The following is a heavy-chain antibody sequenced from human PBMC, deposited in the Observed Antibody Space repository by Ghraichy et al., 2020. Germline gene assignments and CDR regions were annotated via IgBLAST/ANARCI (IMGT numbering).Heavy chain of an antibody. D-gene: IGHD2-15*01. CDR2: INPNSGGT. J-gene: IGHJ4*02. V-gene: IGHV1-2*02. Sequence: ASVKVSCKASGYTFTDYYMNWVRQAPGQGPEWMGWINPNSGGTNYAPKFQGRVTMTRDTSISTAYMEMSGVRSDDTAMYYCARVGGMGSLPTYYFDYWGQGTLVTVSS. CDR3: ARVGGMGSLPTYYFDY. CDR1: GYTFTDYY.